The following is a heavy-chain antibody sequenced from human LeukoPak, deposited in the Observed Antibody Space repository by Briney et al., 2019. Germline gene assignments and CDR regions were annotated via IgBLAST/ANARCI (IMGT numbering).Heavy chain of an antibody. Sequence: KPSETLSLTCAVYGGSFSGYYWSWLRQPPGKGLEWIGEINHSGRTNYNPSLKSRVTISVDTSKNQYSLKLSSVTAADTAVYYCARDSSWYDYWGKGTLVTVSS. V-gene: IGHV4-34*01. CDR3: ARDSSWYDY. J-gene: IGHJ4*02. CDR1: GGSFSGYY. CDR2: INHSGRT. D-gene: IGHD6-13*01.